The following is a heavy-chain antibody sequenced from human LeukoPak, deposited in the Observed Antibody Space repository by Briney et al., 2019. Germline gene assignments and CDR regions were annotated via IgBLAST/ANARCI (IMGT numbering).Heavy chain of an antibody. CDR3: ARHIAVPSKYFDS. CDR2: INQDGSAT. D-gene: IGHD2-21*01. V-gene: IGHV3-7*01. Sequence: AGGSLRLSCAASGFTISTYWMSWVRQAPGKGLEWVAHINQDGSATAYVDSVKGRFTGSRDNAKNSLYLQMNSLRADDTAVYYCARHIAVPSKYFDSWGRGTLVTVSS. CDR1: GFTISTYW. J-gene: IGHJ4*02.